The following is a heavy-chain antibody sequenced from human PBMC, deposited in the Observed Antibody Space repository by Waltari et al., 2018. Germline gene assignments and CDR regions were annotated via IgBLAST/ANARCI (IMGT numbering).Heavy chain of an antibody. CDR1: GGPIGSYY. J-gene: IGHJ4*02. CDR2: IHSNGGT. CDR3: ATYRNRIFDY. D-gene: IGHD4-4*01. Sequence: QVQLQESGPGLVKPAETLSLTCSVSGGPIGSYYWSWIRQPAGRGLEWIGRIHSNGGTNYNPALKSRVTMSVDTSRNQISLRLTSVAAADTAVYYCATYRNRIFDYWGQGTLVAVSS. V-gene: IGHV4-4*07.